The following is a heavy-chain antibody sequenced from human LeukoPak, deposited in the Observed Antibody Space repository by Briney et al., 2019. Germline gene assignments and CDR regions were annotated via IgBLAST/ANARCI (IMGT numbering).Heavy chain of an antibody. CDR1: GGSFSGYY. V-gene: IGHV4-34*01. D-gene: IGHD1-26*01. CDR3: ARARVGAMDI. J-gene: IGHJ3*02. CDR2: INHSGST. Sequence: SETLSLTCAVYGGSFSGYYWSWIRQPPGKGLEWIGEINHSGSTNYNPPLKSRVTISVDTSKNQFSLKLSSVTAADTAVYYCARARVGAMDIWSQGTMVTVSS.